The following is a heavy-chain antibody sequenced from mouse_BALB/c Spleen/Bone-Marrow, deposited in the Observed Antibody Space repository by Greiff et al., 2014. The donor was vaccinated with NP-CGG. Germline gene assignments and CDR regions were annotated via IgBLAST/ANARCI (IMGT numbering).Heavy chain of an antibody. J-gene: IGHJ2*01. D-gene: IGHD4-1*01. CDR1: GYTFTTYY. V-gene: IGHV1S81*02. Sequence: VQLVESGAELVKPGTSVKLSYKASGYTFTTYYMYWVKQRPGQGLEWIGEINPNNGGTNFKEKFKSKATLTVDKSSSTAYMQLSSLTSEDSAVYYCTRGRTWDFDYWGQGTTLTVSS. CDR2: INPNNGGT. CDR3: TRGRTWDFDY.